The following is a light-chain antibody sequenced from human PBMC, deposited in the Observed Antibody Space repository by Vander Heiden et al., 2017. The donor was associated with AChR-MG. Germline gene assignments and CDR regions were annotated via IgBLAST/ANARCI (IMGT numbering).Light chain of an antibody. CDR3: QQYGRSLT. J-gene: IGKJ4*01. CDR1: QSVSSSY. V-gene: IGKV3-20*01. Sequence: EIVLTQSPGTLSLSPGERATLSCRASQSVSSSYLAWYQQKPGQAPRLLIYRASSRATGIPDRFSGSGSGTDFTLTISRLEPGDFAVYYCQQYGRSLTFAGGTKVEIK. CDR2: RAS.